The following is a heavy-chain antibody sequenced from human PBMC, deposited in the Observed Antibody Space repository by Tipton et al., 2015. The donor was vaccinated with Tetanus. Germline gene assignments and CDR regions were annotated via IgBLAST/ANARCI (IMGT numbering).Heavy chain of an antibody. CDR1: GLPFSDFA. V-gene: IGHV3-23*01. J-gene: IGHJ4*02. CDR2: ISVSGTT. Sequence: SLRLSCVASGLPFSDFAMTWVRQAPGKGLDWVSTISVSGTTYNADSVKGRFTISRDNSLNTLYLQMNSLRAEDTGIYYCASPVRAHLYAFDYWGRGSLVTVSS. CDR3: ASPVRAHLYAFDY. D-gene: IGHD2-2*02.